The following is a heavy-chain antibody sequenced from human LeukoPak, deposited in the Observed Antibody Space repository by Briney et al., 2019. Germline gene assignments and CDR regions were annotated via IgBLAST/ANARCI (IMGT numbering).Heavy chain of an antibody. D-gene: IGHD1-26*01. V-gene: IGHV3-33*03. CDR1: GFTFSTYG. CDR2: IWSDASEK. Sequence: GRSLRLSCAASGFTFSTYGMHWVRQAPGRGLEWVAIIWSDASEKYYGDSVKGRFTISRDNSNNTVSLQMNSPRAEDTAVYYCARRGSGTYNFDSWGQGTLVTVSS. J-gene: IGHJ4*02. CDR3: ARRGSGTYNFDS.